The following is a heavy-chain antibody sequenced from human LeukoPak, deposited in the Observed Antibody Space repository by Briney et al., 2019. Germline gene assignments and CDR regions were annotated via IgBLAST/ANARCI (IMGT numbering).Heavy chain of an antibody. J-gene: IGHJ5*02. CDR3: SKDLTSDFGGDFDP. CDR2: IRLDGSHK. Sequence: GGSLRLSCAASGFTFSNHGMHWVRQAPGKGLEWVALIRLDGSHKYYADSVKGRFTISRDNSKSTVYLQMNSLRAEDTAVYYCSKDLTSDFGGDFDPWGQGTLVTVSS. CDR1: GFTFSNHG. V-gene: IGHV3-30*02. D-gene: IGHD3-10*01.